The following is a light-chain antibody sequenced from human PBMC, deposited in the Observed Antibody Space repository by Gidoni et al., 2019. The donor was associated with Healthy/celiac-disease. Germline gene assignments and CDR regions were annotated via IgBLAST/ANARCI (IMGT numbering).Light chain of an antibody. CDR3: QQYNNCPRIT. CDR1: QSVSSN. Sequence: EIVMTQSPATLSVSPGERATLSCRASQSVSSNVAWYQQKPGQTPMLLIYGASTRATGSPDRFSGSGSGTEFTLTISRLQSEDFAVYYWQQYNNCPRITFGQGTKVEIK. J-gene: IGKJ1*01. V-gene: IGKV3-15*01. CDR2: GAS.